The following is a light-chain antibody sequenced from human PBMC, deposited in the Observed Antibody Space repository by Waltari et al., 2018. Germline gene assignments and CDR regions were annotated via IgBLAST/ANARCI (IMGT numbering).Light chain of an antibody. CDR2: GAS. CDR1: QSVRRT. V-gene: IGKV3-20*01. CDR3: QHYVRLPAT. Sequence: EIVLTPSPGTLSLSPGERATLSCRTSQSVRRTLAWYQQKPGQAPKLLIYGASIRATGIPDRFTGSGSGTDFSLTISSLEPEDFAVYFCQHYVRLPATFGQGTKVEIK. J-gene: IGKJ1*01.